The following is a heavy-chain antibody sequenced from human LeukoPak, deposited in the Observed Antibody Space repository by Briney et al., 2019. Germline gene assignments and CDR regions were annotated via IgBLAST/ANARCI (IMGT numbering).Heavy chain of an antibody. CDR2: INSDGSEG. CDR1: GFTFSGFW. J-gene: IGHJ3*02. V-gene: IGHV3-7*01. D-gene: IGHD3-10*01. CDR3: ARGLWFGDISRAAFDI. Sequence: GGSLRLSCAVSGFTFSGFWMSWSRQAPGKGLEWVASINSDGSEGYYADVVKGRFTISRENAKNSFYLQVNSLRAGDTAVYYCARGLWFGDISRAAFDIWGQGTMVVVSS.